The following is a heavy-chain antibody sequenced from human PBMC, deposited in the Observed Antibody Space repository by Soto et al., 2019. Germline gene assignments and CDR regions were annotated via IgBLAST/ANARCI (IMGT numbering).Heavy chain of an antibody. CDR2: ISAYNGNT. Sequence: GASVKVSCKASGYTFTSYAISWGRQAPGQGLEWMGWISAYNGNTNYAQKLQGRVTMTTDTSTSTAYMELRSLRSDDPAVYSCGREGGYRIYDSYGMDVWGQGTTVTVSS. D-gene: IGHD3-22*01. CDR3: GREGGYRIYDSYGMDV. CDR1: GYTFTSYA. V-gene: IGHV1-18*04. J-gene: IGHJ6*02.